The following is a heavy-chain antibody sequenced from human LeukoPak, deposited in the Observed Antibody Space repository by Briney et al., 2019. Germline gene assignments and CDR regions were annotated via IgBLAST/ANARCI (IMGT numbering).Heavy chain of an antibody. Sequence: ASVKVSCKASGYTFTSYDINWVRQATGQGLEWMGWMNPNRGNTGYAQKFQGRVTISADKSTSTAYMELSSLRSEDTAVYYCASGRTDIVVVPATLRNYFFDYWGQGTLVTVSS. CDR2: MNPNRGNT. D-gene: IGHD2-2*01. V-gene: IGHV1-8*01. CDR3: ASGRTDIVVVPATLRNYFFDY. CDR1: GYTFTSYD. J-gene: IGHJ4*02.